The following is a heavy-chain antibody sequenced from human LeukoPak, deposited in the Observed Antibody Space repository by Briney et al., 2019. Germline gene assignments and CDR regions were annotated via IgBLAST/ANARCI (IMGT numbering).Heavy chain of an antibody. CDR1: GYSISSGYY. J-gene: IGHJ6*03. D-gene: IGHD5-18*01. V-gene: IGHV4-38-2*02. CDR3: ARTTEGGYTYDYFYYYYMDV. CDR2: IYHSGST. Sequence: SETLSLTCTVSGYSISSGYYWAWIRQPPGKGLEWIGSIYHSGSTYYNPSLKSRVTISVDTSKNQFSLKLSSVTAADTAVYYCARTTEGGYTYDYFYYYYMDVWGKGTTVTISS.